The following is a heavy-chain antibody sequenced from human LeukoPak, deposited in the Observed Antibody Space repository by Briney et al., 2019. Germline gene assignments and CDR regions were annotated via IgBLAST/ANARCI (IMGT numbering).Heavy chain of an antibody. J-gene: IGHJ4*02. CDR2: INHSGST. V-gene: IGHV4-34*01. D-gene: IGHD2-15*01. Sequence: SETLSLTCAVYGGSFSGYYWSWIRQPPGKGLEWIGEINHSGSTNYNPSLKSRVTISVDTSKNQFSLKLSSVTAADTAVYYCARHSSPAATFDYWGQGTLVTVSS. CDR1: GGSFSGYY. CDR3: ARHSSPAATFDY.